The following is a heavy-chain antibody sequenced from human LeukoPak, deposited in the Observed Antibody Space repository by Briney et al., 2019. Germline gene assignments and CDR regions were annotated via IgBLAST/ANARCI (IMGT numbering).Heavy chain of an antibody. Sequence: PGRSLRLSCAASGFTFSSYGMHWVRQPPGKGLEWVAVIWYDGSNKYYADSVKGRFTISRDNSKNTLYLQMNSLRAEDTAVYYCARDRYCSSTSCYGSSGLLDYWGQGTLVTVSS. V-gene: IGHV3-33*08. CDR2: IWYDGSNK. CDR3: ARDRYCSSTSCYGSSGLLDY. J-gene: IGHJ4*02. D-gene: IGHD2-2*01. CDR1: GFTFSSYG.